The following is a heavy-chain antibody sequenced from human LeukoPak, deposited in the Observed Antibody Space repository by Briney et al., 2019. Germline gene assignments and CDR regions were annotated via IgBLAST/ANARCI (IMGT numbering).Heavy chain of an antibody. CDR2: MNPNSGGT. Sequence: ASVKVSCKSSGYTFTGYYIHWVRQAPGQGLEWMGWMNPNSGGTKYAQKLQGRVTMTRDTSISTAYMELSRLRSDDTAMYYCARDKLGLGELSLYDQWGQGTLVTVFS. D-gene: IGHD3-16*02. CDR1: GYTFTGYY. V-gene: IGHV1-2*02. J-gene: IGHJ5*02. CDR3: ARDKLGLGELSLYDQ.